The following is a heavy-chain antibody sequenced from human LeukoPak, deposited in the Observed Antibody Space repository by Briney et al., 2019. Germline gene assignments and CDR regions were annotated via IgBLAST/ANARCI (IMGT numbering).Heavy chain of an antibody. Sequence: PSETLSLTCTVSGGSISSGDYYWSWIRQPPGKGLEWIGYIYYSGSTYYNPSLKSRVTISVDTSKNQFSLKLSSVTAADTAVYYCARVRRSAAGSNKRGVCYFDYWGQGTLVTVSS. D-gene: IGHD6-13*01. CDR1: GGSISSGDYY. J-gene: IGHJ4*02. CDR2: IYYSGST. CDR3: ARVRRSAAGSNKRGVCYFDY. V-gene: IGHV4-30-4*01.